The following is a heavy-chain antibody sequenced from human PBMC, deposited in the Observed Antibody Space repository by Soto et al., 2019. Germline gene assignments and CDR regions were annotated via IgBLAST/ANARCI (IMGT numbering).Heavy chain of an antibody. V-gene: IGHV4-39*01. CDR3: ASLLGIKFDY. CDR1: GGSISSSSYY. J-gene: IGHJ4*02. CDR2: IYYSGTT. D-gene: IGHD3-10*01. Sequence: LSLTCTVSGGSISSSSYYWGWIRQPAGKGLEWIGTIYYSGTTNYNPSLKSRVTISVDTSQNQFSLKLNSLTAADTAVYYCASLLGIKFDYWGQGALVTVSS.